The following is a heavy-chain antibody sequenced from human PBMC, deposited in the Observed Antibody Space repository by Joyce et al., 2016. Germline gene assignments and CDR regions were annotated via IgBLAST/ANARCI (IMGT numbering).Heavy chain of an antibody. V-gene: IGHV1-2*06. D-gene: IGHD4-11*01. Sequence: QVQLVQSGAEMQKPGASVRVSCKASGYSFTGSYIQWFRQAPGQGPEWMGRINPNSDLTKYAPKFQDRVTMTTDTPITPAYMDLTRLSADDKAVDYCARGAYSDYQYCDFWGQGTLVTVSS. J-gene: IGHJ4*02. CDR1: GYSFTGSY. CDR3: ARGAYSDYQYCDF. CDR2: INPNSDLT.